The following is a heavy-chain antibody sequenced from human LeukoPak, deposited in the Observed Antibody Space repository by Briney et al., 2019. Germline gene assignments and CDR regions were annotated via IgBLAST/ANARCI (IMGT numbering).Heavy chain of an antibody. Sequence: GGALRLSCAASGFTFSSNAMHWVRQTPGRGGEWVSAIIGVVGTTYYADTVKGRFTISRDNSKNTLYLQMTSLRAEDTAVYYCVKTYVDTTFVDYWGQGTLVTVSS. CDR3: VKTYVDTTFVDY. D-gene: IGHD5-18*01. J-gene: IGHJ4*02. CDR1: GFTFSSNA. V-gene: IGHV3-23*01. CDR2: IIGVVGTT.